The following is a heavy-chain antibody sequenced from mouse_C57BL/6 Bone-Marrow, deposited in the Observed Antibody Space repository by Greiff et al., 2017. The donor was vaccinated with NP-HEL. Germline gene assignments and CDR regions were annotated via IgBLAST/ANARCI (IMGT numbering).Heavy chain of an antibody. CDR3: AREGYGYGVQYYFDY. V-gene: IGHV1-52*01. J-gene: IGHJ2*01. D-gene: IGHD2-2*01. CDR2: IDPSDSET. CDR1: GYTFTSYW. Sequence: QVQLQQPGAELVRPGSSVKLSCKASGYTFTSYWMHWVKQRPIQGLEWIGNIDPSDSETHYNQKFKDKATLTVDKSSSTAYMQLSSLTSEDSAVYYCAREGYGYGVQYYFDYWGQGTTLTVSS.